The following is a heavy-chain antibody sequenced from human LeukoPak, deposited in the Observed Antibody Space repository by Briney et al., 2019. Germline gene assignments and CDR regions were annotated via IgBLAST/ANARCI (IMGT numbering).Heavy chain of an antibody. CDR2: ISAYNGNT. V-gene: IGHV1-18*04. Sequence: ASVKVSCKTSEYTFTDYSIHWVRQAPGQGLEWVGWISAYNGNTNYAQKLQGRVTMTTDTSTSTAYMDLRSLRSDDTAVYYCARVRNSGFRYVDSWGQGTLVTVSS. CDR1: EYTFTDYS. J-gene: IGHJ4*02. CDR3: ARVRNSGFRYVDS. D-gene: IGHD5-12*01.